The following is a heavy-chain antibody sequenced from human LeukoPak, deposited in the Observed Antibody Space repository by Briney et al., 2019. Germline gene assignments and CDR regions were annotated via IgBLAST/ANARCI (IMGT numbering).Heavy chain of an antibody. CDR3: ARDRYDKNFDY. V-gene: IGHV6-1*01. D-gene: IGHD3-22*01. J-gene: IGHJ4*02. CDR2: TYFRSKWYT. Sequence: SQTLSLTCAISGDSVSTNSGAWNWIRRSPSRGLEWLGRTYFRSKWYTDYSLSVKSRISIIPDTSNNQFSLQLNSVSPEDTAVYYCARDRYDKNFDYWGQGTLVTVSS. CDR1: GDSVSTNSGA.